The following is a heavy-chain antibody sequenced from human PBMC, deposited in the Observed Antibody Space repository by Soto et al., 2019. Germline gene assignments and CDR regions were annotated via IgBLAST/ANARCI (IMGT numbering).Heavy chain of an antibody. V-gene: IGHV4-4*07. CDR3: AGIGEDVYYGMDV. J-gene: IGHJ6*02. CDR1: GGSMRSYY. D-gene: IGHD2-21*01. CDR2: IYSRGDT. Sequence: PSATLSITCSVSGGSMRSYYWNWLRQPAGKGLEWIGRIYSRGDTNYNPSVKSRVTMSVDTSKNEFSLRLNSVTAADTAVYYCAGIGEDVYYGMDVWGQGTTVTVSS.